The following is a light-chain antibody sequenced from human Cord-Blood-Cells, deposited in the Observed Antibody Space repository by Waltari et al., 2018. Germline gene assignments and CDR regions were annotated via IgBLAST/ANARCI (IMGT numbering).Light chain of an antibody. CDR1: QSLLHSNGYNY. V-gene: IGKV2-28*01. J-gene: IGKJ1*01. CDR3: MQALQTPT. Sequence: DIVMTQSRLSLHVTPGEPASISCSSSQSLLHSNGYNYLDWYLQKPGQSPQLLIYLGSNRASGVPDRFSGSGSGTDFTLKISRVEAEDVGVYYCMQALQTPTFGQGTKVEIK. CDR2: LGS.